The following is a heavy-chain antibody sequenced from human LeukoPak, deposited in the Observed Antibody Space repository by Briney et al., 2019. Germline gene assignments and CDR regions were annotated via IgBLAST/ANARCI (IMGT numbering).Heavy chain of an antibody. D-gene: IGHD1-26*01. Sequence: GGSLRLSCAASGFTFSSYGMHWVRQAPGKGLEWVAVIWYDGSNKYYADSVKGRFTISRDNSKNTLYLQMNSLRVEDTAIYYCVKVRGRARVGYFDYWGQGTLVTVSS. CDR2: IWYDGSNK. CDR1: GFTFSSYG. J-gene: IGHJ4*02. CDR3: VKVRGRARVGYFDY. V-gene: IGHV3-33*06.